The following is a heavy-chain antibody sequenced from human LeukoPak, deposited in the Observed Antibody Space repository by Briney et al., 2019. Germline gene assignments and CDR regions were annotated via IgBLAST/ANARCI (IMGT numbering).Heavy chain of an antibody. V-gene: IGHV4-39*07. CDR2: IYYSGST. CDR3: ARAAAAGTNYYYMDV. CDR1: GGSITTNSYF. Sequence: PSETLSLTCTVSGGSITTNSYFWGWIRQPPGKGLEWIGTIYYSGSTYYNPSLKSRVTMSVDTSKNQFSLKLSSVTAADTAVYYCARAAAAGTNYYYMDVWGKGTTVTVSS. J-gene: IGHJ6*03. D-gene: IGHD6-13*01.